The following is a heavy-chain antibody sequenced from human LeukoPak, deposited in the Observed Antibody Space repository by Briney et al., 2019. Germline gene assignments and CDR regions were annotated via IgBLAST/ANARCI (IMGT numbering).Heavy chain of an antibody. CDR2: ISSSSSYI. J-gene: IGHJ3*02. CDR1: GFTFSSYW. V-gene: IGHV3-21*01. CDR3: ARERDSGSYFANAFDI. Sequence: PGGSLRLSCAASGFTFSSYWMNWVRQAPGKGLEWVSSISSSSSYIYYADSVKGRFTISRDNAENSLYLQMNSLRAEDTAVYYCARERDSGSYFANAFDIWGQGTMVTVSS. D-gene: IGHD1-26*01.